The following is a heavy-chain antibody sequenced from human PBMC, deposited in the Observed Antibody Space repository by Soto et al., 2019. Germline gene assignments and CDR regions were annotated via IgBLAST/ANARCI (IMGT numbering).Heavy chain of an antibody. CDR2: IKTKAEYGTI. CDR3: SADGSSGYYYGPFDY. D-gene: IGHD3-22*01. V-gene: IGHV3-15*07. J-gene: IGHJ4*02. CDR1: GFTFSAAW. Sequence: GGSLRLSCAASGFTFSAAWMNWVRQAPGKGLEWVGRIKTKAEYGTIDYAAPVKGRITISRDDSKNMLYLEINSLKTEDTGVYYCSADGSSGYYYGPFDYWGQGA.